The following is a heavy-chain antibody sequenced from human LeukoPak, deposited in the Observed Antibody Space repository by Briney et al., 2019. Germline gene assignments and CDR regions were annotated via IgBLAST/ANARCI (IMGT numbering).Heavy chain of an antibody. J-gene: IGHJ6*02. Sequence: GGSLRLSCAASGFTFSSYSMNWVRQAPGKGLEWVSSISSSSSYIYYADSVKGRFTISRDNAKNSLYLQMNSLRAEDTAVYYCARDLREYGYGYAYYYYGMDVWGQGTTVTVSS. CDR2: ISSSSSYI. CDR3: ARDLREYGYGYAYYYYGMDV. D-gene: IGHD5-18*01. CDR1: GFTFSSYS. V-gene: IGHV3-21*01.